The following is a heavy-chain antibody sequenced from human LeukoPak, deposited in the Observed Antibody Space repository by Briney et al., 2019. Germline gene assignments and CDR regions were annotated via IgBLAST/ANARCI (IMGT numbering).Heavy chain of an antibody. Sequence: ASVKVSCKASGYTFASCDINWVRQAPGQGLEWMGIINPSGGSTSYAQKFQGRVTMTRDTSTSTVYMELTSLRSEDTAVYYCARAYYYESRGYYEASDYWGQGTLVTVSS. CDR1: GYTFASCD. CDR3: ARAYYYESRGYYEASDY. V-gene: IGHV1-46*01. D-gene: IGHD3-22*01. J-gene: IGHJ4*02. CDR2: INPSGGST.